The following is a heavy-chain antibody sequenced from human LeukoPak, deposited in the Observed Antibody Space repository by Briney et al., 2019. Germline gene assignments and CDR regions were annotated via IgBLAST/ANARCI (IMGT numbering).Heavy chain of an antibody. V-gene: IGHV3-73*01. CDR1: GFTFSGSA. J-gene: IGHJ4*02. Sequence: PGGSLRLSCAAPGFTFSGSAMHWVRQASGKGLEWVGRIRSKANSYATAYAASVKGRFTISRDDSKNTAYLQMNSLKTEDTAVYYCTRQLDCSSTSCPERYKKNFDYWGQGTLVTVSS. CDR3: TRQLDCSSTSCPERYKKNFDY. D-gene: IGHD2-2*01. CDR2: IRSKANSYAT.